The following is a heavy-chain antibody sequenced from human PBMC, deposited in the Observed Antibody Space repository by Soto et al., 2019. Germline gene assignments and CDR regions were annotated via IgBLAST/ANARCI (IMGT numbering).Heavy chain of an antibody. CDR1: GGSISSGGYY. Sequence: QVQLQESGPGLVKPSQTLSLTCTVSGGSISSGGYYWSWIRQHPGKGLEWIGYIYYSGSTYYNPSLKSRVTISVDTSKNQFSLKLSSVTAADTAVYYCARVHDYGDYAAFCFDPWGQGTLVTVSS. D-gene: IGHD4-17*01. V-gene: IGHV4-31*03. CDR2: IYYSGST. J-gene: IGHJ5*02. CDR3: ARVHDYGDYAAFCFDP.